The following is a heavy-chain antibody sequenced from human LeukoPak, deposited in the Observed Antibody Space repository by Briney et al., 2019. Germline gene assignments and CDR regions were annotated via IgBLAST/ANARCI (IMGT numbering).Heavy chain of an antibody. Sequence: SETLSLTCTVSGGSISSYYWSWIRQPAGKGLEWIGRIYTSGSTNYNPSLKSRVTISIDTSKNQFSLKLSSVTAADTAVYYCARERFVVGVPHFDYWGQGTLVSVSS. J-gene: IGHJ4*02. CDR2: IYTSGST. CDR3: ARERFVVGVPHFDY. D-gene: IGHD2-21*01. CDR1: GGSISSYY. V-gene: IGHV4-4*07.